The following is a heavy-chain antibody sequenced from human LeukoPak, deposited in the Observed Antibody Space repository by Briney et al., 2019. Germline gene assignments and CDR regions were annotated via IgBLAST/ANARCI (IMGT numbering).Heavy chain of an antibody. CDR1: GGSISSSNW. J-gene: IGHJ5*02. D-gene: IGHD2-2*01. CDR2: INHSGST. Sequence: PSETLSLTCAVSGGSISSSNWWSWVRQPPGKGLEWIGEINHSGSTNYNPSLKSRVTISVDTSKNQFSLKLSSVTAADTAVYYCARGYRWPSWKNWFDPWGQGTLVTVSS. CDR3: ARGYRWPSWKNWFDP. V-gene: IGHV4-4*02.